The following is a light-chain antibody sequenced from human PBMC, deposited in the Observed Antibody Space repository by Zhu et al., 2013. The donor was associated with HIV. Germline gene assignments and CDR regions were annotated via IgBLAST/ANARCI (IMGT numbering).Light chain of an antibody. J-gene: IGLJ3*02. CDR2: EVS. CDR1: SSDVGGYNY. CDR3: SSYAGSNNWV. V-gene: IGLV2-8*01. Sequence: QSALTQPRSVSGSPGQSVTISCTGTSSDVGGYNYVSWYQQRPGKAPKVIIYEVSSRPSGVSNRFSGSKSGNTASLTITGLQADDEAYYYCSSYAGSNNWVFGGGTKVTVL.